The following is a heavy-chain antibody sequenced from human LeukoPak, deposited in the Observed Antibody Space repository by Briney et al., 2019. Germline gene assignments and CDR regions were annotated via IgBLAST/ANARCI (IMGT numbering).Heavy chain of an antibody. CDR2: ISRSGGST. V-gene: IGHV3-21*01. D-gene: IGHD5-24*01. CDR1: GFTFDDYA. Sequence: GGSLRLSCAASGFTFDDYAMHWVRQGPGKGLEWVSSISRSGGSTYYAESVKGRLTISRDNAESSVYLQVNSLRVEDTAVYYCVRGDKRDYWGQGTLVTVSS. CDR3: VRGDKRDY. J-gene: IGHJ4*02.